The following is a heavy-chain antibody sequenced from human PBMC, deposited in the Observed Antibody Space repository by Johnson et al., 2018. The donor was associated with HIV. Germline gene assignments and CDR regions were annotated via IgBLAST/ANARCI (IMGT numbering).Heavy chain of an antibody. J-gene: IGHJ3*02. Sequence: QVQLVESGGGVVQPGGSLRLSCAASGFTFSSYGMHWVRQAPGKGLEWVAFIQYDGSNKYYADSVKGRFTISRDNSKNTLYLQMNSLRAEDTAVYYCAKESAQGAFDIWGQGTMVTVSS. CDR3: AKESAQGAFDI. V-gene: IGHV3-30*02. CDR2: IQYDGSNK. CDR1: GFTFSSYG.